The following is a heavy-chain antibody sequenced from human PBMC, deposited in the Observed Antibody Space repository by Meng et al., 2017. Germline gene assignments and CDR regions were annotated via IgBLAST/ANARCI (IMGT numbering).Heavy chain of an antibody. CDR3: ARDVVLSSSWDSYYYYGMDV. CDR2: IYSGGST. J-gene: IGHJ6*02. V-gene: IGHV3-53*04. D-gene: IGHD6-13*01. CDR1: GFTVSSNY. Sequence: GESLKISCAASGFTVSSNYMSWVRQAPGKGLEWVSVIYSGGSTYYADSVKGRLTISRHNSKNTMYIQMNSLRAEDTAVYYCARDVVLSSSWDSYYYYGMDVWGQGTTVTVSS.